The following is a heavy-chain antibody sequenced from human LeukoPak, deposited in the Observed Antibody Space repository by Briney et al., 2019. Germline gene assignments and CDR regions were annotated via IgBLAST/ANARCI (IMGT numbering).Heavy chain of an antibody. CDR2: IYYSGST. CDR3: ASGECSGGSCYALAGY. V-gene: IGHV4-59*01. J-gene: IGHJ4*02. D-gene: IGHD2-15*01. Sequence: SETLSLTCTVSGGSISSYYWSWIRQPPGKGLEWIGYIYYSGSTNYNPSLKSRVTISVDTSRNQFSLKLSSVTAADTAVYYCASGECSGGSCYALAGYWGQGTLVTVSS. CDR1: GGSISSYY.